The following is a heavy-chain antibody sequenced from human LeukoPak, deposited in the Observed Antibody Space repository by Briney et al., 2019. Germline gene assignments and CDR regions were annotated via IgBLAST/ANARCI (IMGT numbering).Heavy chain of an antibody. D-gene: IGHD3-9*01. CDR3: AREDYDVLTGYYY. CDR1: GFTFSSYW. CDR2: IKQDGSEK. Sequence: GGSLRLSCAASGFTFSSYWMSWVRQAPGKGLEWVANIKQDGSEKYYVDSVKGRFTISRDNAKNSLYLQMNSLRAEDTAVYYCAREDYDVLTGYYYWGQGTLVTVSS. V-gene: IGHV3-7*01. J-gene: IGHJ4*02.